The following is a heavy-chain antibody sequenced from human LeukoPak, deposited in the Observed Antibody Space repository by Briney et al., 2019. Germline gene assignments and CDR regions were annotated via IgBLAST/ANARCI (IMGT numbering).Heavy chain of an antibody. CDR2: ISGSGSST. J-gene: IGHJ4*02. V-gene: IGHV3-23*01. CDR1: GFTFSTYG. D-gene: IGHD2-2*01. Sequence: GGTLRLSCAASGFTFSTYGMSWVRQAPGKGLEWVSGISGSGSSTYYADSVKGRFTISRDNFKNTLYLQMNSLRAEDTAVYYCAKLHPDIVVVPAAMIDYWGQGTLVTVSS. CDR3: AKLHPDIVVVPAAMIDY.